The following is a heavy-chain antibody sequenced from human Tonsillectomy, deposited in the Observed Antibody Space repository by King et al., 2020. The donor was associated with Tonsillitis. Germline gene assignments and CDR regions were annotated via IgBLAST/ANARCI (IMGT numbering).Heavy chain of an antibody. CDR2: IIPILGIA. CDR1: GGTFSSYT. D-gene: IGHD1/OR15-1a*01. Sequence: QLVQSGAEVKKPGSSVKVSCKASGGTFSSYTIIWVRQAPGQGLEWMGRIIPILGIANYAQMFQGRVTITADKSTSTAYMELSRLSSEDTAVYYCASPAGALEHGWNYYYYGMDAWGQGTTVTVSS. CDR3: ASPAGALEHGWNYYYYGMDA. J-gene: IGHJ6*02. V-gene: IGHV1-69*02.